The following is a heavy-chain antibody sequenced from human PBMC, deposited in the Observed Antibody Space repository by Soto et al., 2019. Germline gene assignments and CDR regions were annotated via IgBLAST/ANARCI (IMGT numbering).Heavy chain of an antibody. Sequence: LSLTCAVYGGSFSGYYWSWIRQPPGKGLEWIGEINHSGSTNYNPSLKSRVTISVDTSKNQFSLKLSSVTAADTAVYYCAREGGYNFLDAGNDGFDPWGQGTLVTVSS. CDR3: AREGGYNFLDAGNDGFDP. V-gene: IGHV4-34*01. D-gene: IGHD5-12*01. J-gene: IGHJ5*02. CDR1: GGSFSGYY. CDR2: INHSGST.